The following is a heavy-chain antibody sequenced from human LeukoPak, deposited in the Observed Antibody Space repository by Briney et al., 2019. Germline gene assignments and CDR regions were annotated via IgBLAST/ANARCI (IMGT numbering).Heavy chain of an antibody. D-gene: IGHD3-3*01. CDR3: ARAYGYYDFWSGTDYYYYYMDV. V-gene: IGHV1-18*01. CDR1: GYTFTNFD. J-gene: IGHJ6*03. Sequence: ASMKVSCKASGYTFTNFDINWVRQATGQGLEWMGWISAYNGNTNYAQKLQGRVTMTTDTSTSTAYMELRSLRSDDTAVYYCARAYGYYDFWSGTDYYYYYMDVWGKGTTVTVSS. CDR2: ISAYNGNT.